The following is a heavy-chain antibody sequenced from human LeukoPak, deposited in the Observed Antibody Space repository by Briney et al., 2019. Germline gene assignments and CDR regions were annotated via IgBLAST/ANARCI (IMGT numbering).Heavy chain of an antibody. Sequence: SETLSLTCAVYGGSFSGYYWSWIRQPLGKGLEWIGEINHTGSTNYNPSLKSRVTISVDASKNQFSLKLSSVTAADTAVYYCARALGAFDIWGQGTMVTVSS. V-gene: IGHV4-34*01. CDR3: ARALGAFDI. CDR2: INHTGST. CDR1: GGSFSGYY. J-gene: IGHJ3*02.